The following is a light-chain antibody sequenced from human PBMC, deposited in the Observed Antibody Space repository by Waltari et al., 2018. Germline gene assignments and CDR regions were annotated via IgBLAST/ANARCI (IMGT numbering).Light chain of an antibody. CDR3: ATWDGSLTAWV. Sequence: QSVLTQPPSASGTPGQRVTISCSGRTSNIGRNYVNWYQQFPGTAPKLLVYRNNERPSGVPDRISGSKSGTSASLAISGLRSEDEADYYCATWDGSLTAWVFGGGTKVTVL. CDR1: TSNIGRNY. CDR2: RNN. V-gene: IGLV1-47*01. J-gene: IGLJ3*02.